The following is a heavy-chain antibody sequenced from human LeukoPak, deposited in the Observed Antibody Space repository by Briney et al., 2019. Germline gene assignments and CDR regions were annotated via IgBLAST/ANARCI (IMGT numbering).Heavy chain of an antibody. CDR2: IYHSGSV. D-gene: IGHD3-10*01. CDR3: ARGGGFGSPPAY. CDR1: GGSISNYY. V-gene: IGHV4-59*01. J-gene: IGHJ4*02. Sequence: SETLSLTCTVSGGSISNYYWSWIRQPPGKGLEWIGYIYHSGSVNYNPSLKSRVTISVDTTNNQFSLKLSSVTAADTAVYYCARGGGFGSPPAYWGQGTLVTVSS.